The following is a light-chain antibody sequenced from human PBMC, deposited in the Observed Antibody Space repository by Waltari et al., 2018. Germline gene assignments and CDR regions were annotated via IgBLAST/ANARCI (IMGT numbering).Light chain of an antibody. CDR3: QHYLRLPVT. CDR2: GAS. V-gene: IGKV3-20*01. CDR1: QSVSRA. J-gene: IGKJ1*01. Sequence: EIVLTQSPGTRSLPLGEGAPLSCRASQSVSRALAWYQQKPGQAPRLLIYGASTRATGIPDRFSGSGSGTDFSLTISRLEPDDFAVYYCQHYLRLPVTFGQGTTVEI.